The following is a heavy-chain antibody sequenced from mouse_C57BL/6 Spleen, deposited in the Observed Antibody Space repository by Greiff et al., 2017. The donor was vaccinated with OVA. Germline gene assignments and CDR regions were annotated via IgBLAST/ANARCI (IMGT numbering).Heavy chain of an antibody. V-gene: IGHV1-15*01. CDR3: TTRWLLRGFAY. D-gene: IGHD2-3*01. CDR2: IDPETGGT. Sequence: SGAELVRPGASVTLSCKASGYTFTDYEMHWVKQTPVHGLEWIGAIDPETGGTAYNQKFKGKAILTADKSSSTAYMELRSLTSEDSAVYYCTTRWLLRGFAYWGQGTLVTVSA. CDR1: GYTFTDYE. J-gene: IGHJ3*01.